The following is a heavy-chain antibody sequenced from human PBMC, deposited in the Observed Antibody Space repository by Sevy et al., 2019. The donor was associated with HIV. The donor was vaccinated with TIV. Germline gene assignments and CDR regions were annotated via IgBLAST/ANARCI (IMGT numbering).Heavy chain of an antibody. CDR1: GFTFDSYW. D-gene: IGHD5-18*01. Sequence: GGSLRLSCAASGFTFDSYWLHWVRQDPWKGLEWVSCVDIDGSRTEYADSVKGRFTISRDNAKNMLDLEMNSLRVEDTAEYYCARGTALGWFDPWGQGTQVTVSS. CDR3: ARGTALGWFDP. V-gene: IGHV3-74*01. J-gene: IGHJ5*02. CDR2: VDIDGSRT.